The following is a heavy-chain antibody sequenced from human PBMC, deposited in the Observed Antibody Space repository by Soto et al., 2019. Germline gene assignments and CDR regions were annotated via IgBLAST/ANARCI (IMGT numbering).Heavy chain of an antibody. D-gene: IGHD1-26*01. CDR2: INHSGST. J-gene: IGHJ3*02. Sequence: PSETLSLTCAVYGGSFSGYYWSWIRQPPGKGLEWIGEINHSGSTNYNPSLKSRVAISVDTSKNQFSLKLSSVTAADTAVYYCASVLQYRGSYSTVFGRAFDSWGPATRVT. CDR1: GGSFSGYY. CDR3: ASVLQYRGSYSTVFGRAFDS. V-gene: IGHV4-34*01.